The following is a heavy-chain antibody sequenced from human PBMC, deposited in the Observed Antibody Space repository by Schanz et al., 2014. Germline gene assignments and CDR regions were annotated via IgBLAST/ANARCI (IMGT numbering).Heavy chain of an antibody. D-gene: IGHD4-17*01. CDR3: ATLDYADSVS. Sequence: QVQLVQSGAELRKPGTSVKVSCKASGGTFSSDTFSWVRQAPGQGLEWMGRVIPILGVTHYAQKFQGRVTITADKSTTTAYMELNSLNSDDTAVYYCATLDYADSVSWGQGTLVTVSS. J-gene: IGHJ5*02. CDR2: VIPILGVT. CDR1: GGTFSSDT. V-gene: IGHV1-69*09.